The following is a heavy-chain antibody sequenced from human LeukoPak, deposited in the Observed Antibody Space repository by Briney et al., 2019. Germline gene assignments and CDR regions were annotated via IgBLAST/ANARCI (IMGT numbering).Heavy chain of an antibody. Sequence: PGGSLRLSCAASGFTFSRYSVNWVRQAPGKGLEWVSCITGGSDYIFYADSVKGRFTISRDNSKNTLYLQMNSLRAEDTAVYSCARGVATNRYYFDYWGQGTLVTVSS. D-gene: IGHD5-12*01. CDR1: GFTFSRYS. CDR2: ITGGSDYI. CDR3: ARGVATNRYYFDY. V-gene: IGHV3-21*01. J-gene: IGHJ4*02.